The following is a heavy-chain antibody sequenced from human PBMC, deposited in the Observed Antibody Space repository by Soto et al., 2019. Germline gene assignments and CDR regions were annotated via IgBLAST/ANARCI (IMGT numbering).Heavy chain of an antibody. J-gene: IGHJ4*02. D-gene: IGHD2-15*01. Sequence: GGSLRLSCAASGFTFSSYSMNWVRQAPGKGLEWVSSISSSSSYIYYADSVKGRFTISRDNAKNSLYLQMNSLRAEDTAVYYCASPDIVVVVAAMVYWGQGTLVTVSS. V-gene: IGHV3-21*01. CDR3: ASPDIVVVVAAMVY. CDR1: GFTFSSYS. CDR2: ISSSSSYI.